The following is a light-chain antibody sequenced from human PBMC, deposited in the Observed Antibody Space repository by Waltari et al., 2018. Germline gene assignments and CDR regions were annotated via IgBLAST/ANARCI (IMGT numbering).Light chain of an antibody. CDR2: EGS. CDR3: CSYAGSSTFVV. J-gene: IGLJ2*01. Sequence: QSALTQPASVSGSPGQSITIPCPGTRSDVGTYNLVSWYQQHPGKAPKLMIYEGSKRPSGVSNRFSGSKSGNTASLTISGLQAEDEADYYCCSYAGSSTFVVFGGGTKLTVL. V-gene: IGLV2-23*01. CDR1: RSDVGTYNL.